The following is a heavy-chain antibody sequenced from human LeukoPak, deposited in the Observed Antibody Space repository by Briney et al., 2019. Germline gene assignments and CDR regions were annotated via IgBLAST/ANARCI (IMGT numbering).Heavy chain of an antibody. V-gene: IGHV3-30*18. CDR2: ISYDGSNK. D-gene: IGHD6-19*01. CDR3: AKDELAVAGTGFGAFDI. CDR1: GFTFSSYG. J-gene: IGHJ3*02. Sequence: GGSLRLSCAASGFTFSSYGMHWVRQAPGKGLEWVAVISYDGSNKYYADSVKGRFTISRDNSKNTLYLQMNSLRAEDTAVYYCAKDELAVAGTGFGAFDIWGQGTMVTVSS.